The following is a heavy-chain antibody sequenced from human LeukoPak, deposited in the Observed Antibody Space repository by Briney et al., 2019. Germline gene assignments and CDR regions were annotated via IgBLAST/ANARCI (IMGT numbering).Heavy chain of an antibody. J-gene: IGHJ4*02. V-gene: IGHV3-30*18. CDR2: ISYDGSNK. CDR3: AKSHNYYDSSGDPLLLYY. D-gene: IGHD3-22*01. CDR1: GFTFSSYG. Sequence: GGSLRLSCAASGFTFSSYGMHWVRQAPGKGLEWVAVISYDGSNKYYADSVKGRFTISRDNSKNTLYLQMNSLRAEDTAVYYCAKSHNYYDSSGDPLLLYYWGQGTLVTVSS.